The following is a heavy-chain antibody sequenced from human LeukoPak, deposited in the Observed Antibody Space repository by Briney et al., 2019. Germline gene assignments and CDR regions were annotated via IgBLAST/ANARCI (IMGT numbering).Heavy chain of an antibody. V-gene: IGHV1-69*05. Sequence: GASVKVSCKASGGTFSSYAISWVRQAPGQGLEWMGGIIPIFGTANYAQKFQGRVTITTDEPTSTAYMELSSLRSEDTAVYYCARDRNTAMLEFDYWGQGTLVTVSS. CDR3: ARDRNTAMLEFDY. J-gene: IGHJ4*02. CDR1: GGTFSSYA. D-gene: IGHD5-18*01. CDR2: IIPIFGTA.